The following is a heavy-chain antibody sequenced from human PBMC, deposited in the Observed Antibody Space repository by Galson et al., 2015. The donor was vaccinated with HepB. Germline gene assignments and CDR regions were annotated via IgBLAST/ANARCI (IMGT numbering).Heavy chain of an antibody. CDR2: IWYDGSNK. D-gene: IGHD3-10*01. CDR1: GFTFSSYG. V-gene: IGHV3-33*01. J-gene: IGHJ4*02. Sequence: SLRLSCAASGFTFSSYGMHWVRRAPGKGLEWVAVIWYDGSNKYYADSVKGRFTISRDNSKNTLYLQMNSLRAEDTAVYYCARESYYGSGSYYLFDYWGQGTLVTVSS. CDR3: ARESYYGSGSYYLFDY.